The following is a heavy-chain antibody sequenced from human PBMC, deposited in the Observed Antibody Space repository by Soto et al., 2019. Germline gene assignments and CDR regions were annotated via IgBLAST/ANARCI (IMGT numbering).Heavy chain of an antibody. CDR2: TYHSGNP. CDR1: GDTISTGGYT. V-gene: IGHV4-30-2*01. D-gene: IGHD3-22*01. J-gene: IGHJ5*02. Sequence: SETLSLTCDVSGDTISTGGYTWAWIRQPPGKALEWIGHTYHSGNPYYNPSLKSRVTISVGTSKNQFSLKLSSVTAADTAVYYCARVVVSNWFDPWGQGTLVTVSS. CDR3: ARVVVSNWFDP.